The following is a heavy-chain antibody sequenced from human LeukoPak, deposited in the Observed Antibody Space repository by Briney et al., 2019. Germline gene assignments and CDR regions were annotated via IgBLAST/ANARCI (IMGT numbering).Heavy chain of an antibody. CDR1: GFSFCSYW. V-gene: IGHV3-74*01. J-gene: IGHJ5*02. Sequence: PGGSLRLSCAASGFSFCSYWMHWVRQAPRKGLVWVARINIEGSITTCADSVKGRFTISRDNAKNTLYLQMNSLRAEDTAVYYCVKALGDAWGQGTLVTVSS. CDR2: INIEGSIT. D-gene: IGHD7-27*01. CDR3: VKALGDA.